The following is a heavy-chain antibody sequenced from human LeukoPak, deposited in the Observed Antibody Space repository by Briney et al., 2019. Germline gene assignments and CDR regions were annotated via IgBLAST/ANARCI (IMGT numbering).Heavy chain of an antibody. V-gene: IGHV4-34*01. D-gene: IGHD3-22*01. Sequence: PSETLSLTCAVYGGSFSGYYWSWIRQPPGKGLEWIGEINHSGSTNYNPSLKSRVTISVDTSKNQFSLKLSSVTAADTAVYYCARGLDTYYYDSGGYTFDYWGQGTLVTVSS. J-gene: IGHJ4*02. CDR3: ARGLDTYYYDSGGYTFDY. CDR2: INHSGST. CDR1: GGSFSGYY.